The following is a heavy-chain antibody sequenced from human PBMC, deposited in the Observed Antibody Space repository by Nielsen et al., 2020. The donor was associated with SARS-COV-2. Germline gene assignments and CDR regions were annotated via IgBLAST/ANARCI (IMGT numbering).Heavy chain of an antibody. CDR3: AGGLLVGAIQGYAFDI. J-gene: IGHJ3*02. CDR2: IIPIFGTA. V-gene: IGHV1-69*13. CDR1: GGTFSSYA. Sequence: SVKVSCKASGGTFSSYAISWVRQAPGQGLEWMGGIIPIFGTANYAQKFQGRVTITADESTSTAYMELSSLRSEDTAAYYCAGGLLVGAIQGYAFDIWGQGTMVTVSS. D-gene: IGHD1-26*01.